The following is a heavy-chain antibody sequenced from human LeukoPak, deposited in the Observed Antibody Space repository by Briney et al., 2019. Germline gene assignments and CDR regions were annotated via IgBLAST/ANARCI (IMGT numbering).Heavy chain of an antibody. J-gene: IGHJ4*02. CDR1: GFAFSTYS. D-gene: IGHD2-8*01. CDR2: ITSTSGYI. CDR3: ARALARWYAIFEWLSY. V-gene: IGHV3-21*01. Sequence: GESLRLSCAASGFAFSTYSMNWVRQAPGKGLEWVSSITSTSGYIYYAESVKGRLTISRDNAKNSLYLQMNSLRAEDTAVYYCARALARWYAIFEWLSYWGQGTLVTVSS.